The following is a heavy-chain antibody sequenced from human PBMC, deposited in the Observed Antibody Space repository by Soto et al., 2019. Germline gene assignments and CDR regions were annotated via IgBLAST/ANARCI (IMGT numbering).Heavy chain of an antibody. CDR1: GFTFSSSP. Sequence: EVQLVESGGDLVQPGGSLRLSCAASGFTFSSSPMHWVRQAPGKRPEYVSSISSNGGNTYYADSVKGRFTISRDNSKNTLYLQMVSLRTEDMAVYYCVVRPSSAYYVYWGQGTQVTVSS. J-gene: IGHJ4*02. V-gene: IGHV3-64*07. CDR3: VVRPSSAYYVY. D-gene: IGHD3-22*01. CDR2: ISSNGGNT.